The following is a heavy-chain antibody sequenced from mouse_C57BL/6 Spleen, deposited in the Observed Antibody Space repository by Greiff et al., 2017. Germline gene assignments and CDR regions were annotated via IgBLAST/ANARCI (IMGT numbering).Heavy chain of an antibody. D-gene: IGHD2-1*01. J-gene: IGHJ3*01. V-gene: IGHV1-47*01. CDR1: GYTFTTYP. CDR2: FHPYNDDT. Sequence: QVQLKESGAELVKPGASVKMSCKASGYTFTTYPIEWMKQNHGKSLEWIGNFHPYNDDTKYNEKFKGKATLTVEKSSSTVYLELSRLTSDDSAVYYCARRGVYGNSFAYWGQGTLVTVSA. CDR3: ARRGVYGNSFAY.